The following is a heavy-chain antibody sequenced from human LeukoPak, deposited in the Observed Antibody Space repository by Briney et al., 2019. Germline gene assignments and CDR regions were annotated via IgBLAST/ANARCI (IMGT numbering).Heavy chain of an antibody. J-gene: IGHJ4*02. CDR1: GYTFTSYD. Sequence: GASVKVSCKASGYTFTSYDINWGRQATGQGLEWMGWMNPNSGNTGYAKKLQGRVTMTTDTSTGTAYMELRSLRSDDTAVYYCARDRSGIQLWFWGSKTADIFFDYWGQGTLVTVSS. CDR3: ARDRSGIQLWFWGSKTADIFFDY. CDR2: MNPNSGNT. V-gene: IGHV1-8*01. D-gene: IGHD5-18*01.